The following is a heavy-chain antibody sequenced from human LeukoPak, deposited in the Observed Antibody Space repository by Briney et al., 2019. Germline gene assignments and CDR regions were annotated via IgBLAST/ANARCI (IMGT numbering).Heavy chain of an antibody. CDR1: GFTFSSYG. CDR2: ISYDGSNK. CDR3: AKEWQSSFPADY. Sequence: GGSLRLSCAASGFTFSSYGMHWVRQAPGKGLEWVAVISYDGSNKYYADSVKGRFTISRDNSKNTLYLQMNSLRAEDTAVYYCAKEWQSSFPADYWGQGTLVTVSS. V-gene: IGHV3-30*18. J-gene: IGHJ4*02. D-gene: IGHD6-19*01.